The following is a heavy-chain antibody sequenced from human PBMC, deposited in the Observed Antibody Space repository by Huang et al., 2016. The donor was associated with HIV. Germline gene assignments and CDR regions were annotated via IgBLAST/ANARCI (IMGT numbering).Heavy chain of an antibody. D-gene: IGHD6-6*01. Sequence: QVQLVQSGAEVKNPGASVRVSCKASGYTFTDSNIHWVRQAPGQGLEWMGWINPKRGGKIYAQRFPGRITRTRDTTISTVHMDLRRIQSDDTAVYFCARDWSFGSSTSPADWGQGTMVTVSS. CDR1: GYTFTDSN. CDR3: ARDWSFGSSTSPAD. CDR2: INPKRGGK. J-gene: IGHJ4*02. V-gene: IGHV1-2*02.